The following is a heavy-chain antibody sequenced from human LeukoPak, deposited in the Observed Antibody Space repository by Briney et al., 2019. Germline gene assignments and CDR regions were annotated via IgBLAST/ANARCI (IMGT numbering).Heavy chain of an antibody. J-gene: IGHJ5*02. CDR2: IYPSDSDT. CDR1: GYGFTSYW. Sequence: GESLKISCKGSGYGFTSYWIGWVRQMPGKGLEWMGIIYPSDSDTRYSPSFQGQVIISADKSISTAYLQWSSLKASDIAMYYCARHSRYFDWLLYPLDAWGQGTLVTVSS. V-gene: IGHV5-51*01. CDR3: ARHSRYFDWLLYPLDA. D-gene: IGHD3-9*01.